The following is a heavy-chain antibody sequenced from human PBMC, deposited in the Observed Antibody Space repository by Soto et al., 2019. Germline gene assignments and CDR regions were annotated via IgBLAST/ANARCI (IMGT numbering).Heavy chain of an antibody. D-gene: IGHD2-2*01. CDR3: ARGFEPTGYCSSTSCYEGGDAFDI. Sequence: GGSLRLSCAASGFTFSDYYMSWIRQAPGKGLEWVSYISSSGSTIYYADSVKGRFTISRDNAKNSLYLQMNSLRAEETAVYYCARGFEPTGYCSSTSCYEGGDAFDIWGQGTMVTVSS. CDR1: GFTFSDYY. J-gene: IGHJ3*02. CDR2: ISSSGSTI. V-gene: IGHV3-11*01.